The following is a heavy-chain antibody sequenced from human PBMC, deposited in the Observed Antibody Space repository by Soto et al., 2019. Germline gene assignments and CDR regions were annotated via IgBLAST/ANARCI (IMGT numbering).Heavy chain of an antibody. CDR3: AHRDSHNYYVFDY. CDR1: GFSISTNGEG. CDR2: IYWDDDK. Sequence: SGPRGEPTQTLTLTCSLSGFSISTNGEGVGWIRQPPGKALEWLGVIYWDDDKRYSPSLQNRLTIAKDTSKNQVVLTLTNVDPVDTATYYCAHRDSHNYYVFDYWGQGTLVTVSS. D-gene: IGHD3-10*02. V-gene: IGHV2-5*02. J-gene: IGHJ4*02.